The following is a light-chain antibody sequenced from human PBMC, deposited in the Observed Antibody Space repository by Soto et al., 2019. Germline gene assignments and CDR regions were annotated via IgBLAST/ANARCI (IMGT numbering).Light chain of an antibody. J-gene: IGKJ3*01. Sequence: DIQMTQSPSSVSASVGDRVTITCRASQGISSWLDWYQQKPGKAPKLLIYAASSLQSGVPSRFSGSGSGTDFTLTISSLQPEDFATYYCQQANSVPPTFGPGTKVDIK. V-gene: IGKV1D-12*01. CDR1: QGISSW. CDR3: QQANSVPPT. CDR2: AAS.